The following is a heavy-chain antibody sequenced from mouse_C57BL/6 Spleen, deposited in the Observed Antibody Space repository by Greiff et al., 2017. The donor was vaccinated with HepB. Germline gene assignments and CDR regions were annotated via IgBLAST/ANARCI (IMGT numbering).Heavy chain of an antibody. V-gene: IGHV14-3*01. Sequence: EVKLQESVAELVRPGASVKLSCTASGFNIKNTYMHWVKQRPEQGLEWIGRIDPANGNTKYAPKFQGKATITADPSSNTAYLQLSSLTSEDSAIYYGAGGGYYGSRGDYFDYWGQGTTLTVSS. J-gene: IGHJ2*01. CDR2: IDPANGNT. D-gene: IGHD1-1*01. CDR3: AGGGYYGSRGDYFDY. CDR1: GFNIKNTY.